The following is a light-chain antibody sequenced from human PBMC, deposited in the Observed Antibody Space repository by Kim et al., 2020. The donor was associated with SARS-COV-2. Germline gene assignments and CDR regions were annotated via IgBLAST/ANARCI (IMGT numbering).Light chain of an antibody. J-gene: IGKJ4*01. CDR3: QQYKDWPPLT. CDR1: HDIYSN. Sequence: SPGEGATRSCRTSHDIYSNLAWYQQRTGQSRRLLIYAASLRAPGIPVRFSGSGSGTEFTLTISSLQSEDFAMYYCQQYKDWPPLTFGGGTKVDIK. V-gene: IGKV3-15*01. CDR2: AAS.